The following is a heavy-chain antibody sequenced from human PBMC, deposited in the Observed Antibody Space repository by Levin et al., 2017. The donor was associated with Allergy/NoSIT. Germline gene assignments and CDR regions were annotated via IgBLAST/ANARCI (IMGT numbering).Heavy chain of an antibody. CDR3: ARENDYGSGRYCYYFDY. J-gene: IGHJ4*02. CDR2: ISSSSSYT. D-gene: IGHD3-10*01. V-gene: IGHV3-11*05. CDR1: GFTFSDYY. Sequence: PGGSLRLSCAASGFTFSDYYMSWIRQAPGKGLEWVSYISSSSSYTNYADSVKGRFTISRDNAKNSLYLQMNSLRAEDTAVYYCARENDYGSGRYCYYFDYWGQGTLVTVS.